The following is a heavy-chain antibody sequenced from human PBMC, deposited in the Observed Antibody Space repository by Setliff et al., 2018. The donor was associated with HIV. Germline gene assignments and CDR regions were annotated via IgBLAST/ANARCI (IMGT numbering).Heavy chain of an antibody. CDR2: ILPIFGST. J-gene: IGHJ5*02. D-gene: IGHD3-16*01. CDR1: GDNFNNVA. CDR3: TPNLTRPEELRRLGFEP. Sequence: ASVKVSCKASGDNFNNVAFNWVRQAPGQGLEWMGGILPIFGSTDYAQKFKGRLTLTAVQSENSVYMELNSLKTEDTAIYYCTPNLTRPEELRRLGFEPWGQGALVTVSS. V-gene: IGHV1-69*13.